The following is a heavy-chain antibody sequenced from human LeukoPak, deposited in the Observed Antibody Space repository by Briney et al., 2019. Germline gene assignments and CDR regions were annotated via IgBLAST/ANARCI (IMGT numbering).Heavy chain of an antibody. D-gene: IGHD1-26*01. CDR1: GFTFSSYA. J-gene: IGHJ4*02. CDR3: AKDDRGTTTPYYFDY. CDR2: ISGSGGST. V-gene: IGHV3-23*01. Sequence: PGGSLRLSCAPSGFTFSSYAMSWVRQAPGKGLEWVSAISGSGGSTYYADSVKGRFTISRDNSKNTLYLQMNSLRAEDTAVYYCAKDDRGTTTPYYFDYWGQGTLVTVSS.